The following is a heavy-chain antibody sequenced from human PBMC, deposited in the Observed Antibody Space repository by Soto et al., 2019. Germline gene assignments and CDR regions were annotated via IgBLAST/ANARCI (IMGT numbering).Heavy chain of an antibody. CDR1: GFTFSSYA. D-gene: IGHD3-16*02. Sequence: GGSLRLSCAASGFTFSSYAMSWVRQAPGKGLEWVSAISGSGGSTYYADSVKGRFTISRDNSKNTLYLQMNSLRAEDTAVYYCAKDMITFGGVIVFTFDYWGQGTLVTVSS. J-gene: IGHJ4*02. CDR3: AKDMITFGGVIVFTFDY. V-gene: IGHV3-23*01. CDR2: ISGSGGST.